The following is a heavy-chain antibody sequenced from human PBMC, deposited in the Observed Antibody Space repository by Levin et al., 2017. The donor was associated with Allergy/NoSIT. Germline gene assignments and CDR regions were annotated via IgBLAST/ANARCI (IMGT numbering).Heavy chain of an antibody. J-gene: IGHJ6*03. V-gene: IGHV3-33*01. CDR1: GFTFSSYG. D-gene: IGHD6-19*01. Sequence: GESLKISCAASGFTFSSYGMHWVRQAPGKGLEWVAVIWYDGSNKYYADSVKGRFTISRDNSKNTLYLQMNSLRAEDTAVYYCARVPRYSSGWYYMDVWGKGTTVTVSS. CDR2: IWYDGSNK. CDR3: ARVPRYSSGWYYMDV.